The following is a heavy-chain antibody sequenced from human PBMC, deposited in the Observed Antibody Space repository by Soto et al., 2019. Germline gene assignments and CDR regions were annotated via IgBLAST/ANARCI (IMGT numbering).Heavy chain of an antibody. CDR1: GGSFSDYY. J-gene: IGHJ5*02. CDR2: INHSGST. V-gene: IGHV4-34*01. CDR3: VRRVVTVGGVVWFDP. Sequence: SETLSLTCAVYGGSFSDYYWSWIRQPPGKGLEWIGEINHSGSTNYNPSLKSRVTISVDTSKNQFSLKLSSVTAADTAVYYCVRRVVTVGGVVWFDPWGQGTLVTVSS. D-gene: IGHD2-21*02.